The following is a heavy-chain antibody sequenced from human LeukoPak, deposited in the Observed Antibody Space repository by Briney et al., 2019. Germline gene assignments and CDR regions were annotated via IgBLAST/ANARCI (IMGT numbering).Heavy chain of an antibody. CDR2: INQDGSEK. Sequence: GGSLRLSCAASGFTFSRYWMHWVRQAPGKGLEWVANINQDGSEKYYVDSVEGRFTISRDNAKNSLYLQMNSLRAEDTAVYYCARGSGWVFDYWGQGTLVTVSS. J-gene: IGHJ4*02. CDR3: ARGSGWVFDY. CDR1: GFTFSRYW. D-gene: IGHD6-19*01. V-gene: IGHV3-7*01.